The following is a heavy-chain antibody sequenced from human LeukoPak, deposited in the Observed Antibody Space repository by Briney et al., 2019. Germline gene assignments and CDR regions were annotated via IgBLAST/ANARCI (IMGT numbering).Heavy chain of an antibody. D-gene: IGHD3-9*01. CDR3: AKDGDYCDLLTAYYFDY. V-gene: IGHV3-23*01. J-gene: IGHJ4*02. CDR1: GFSFRSYA. CDR2: IRASGGST. Sequence: SGGSLRLSCAASGFSFRSYAMSWDRPAPGKGLEWVSDIRASGGSTYYADSVKGRFTISRDNSKNTLYLQMNSLRAEDTAVYYCAKDGDYCDLLTAYYFDYWGQGTLVTVSS.